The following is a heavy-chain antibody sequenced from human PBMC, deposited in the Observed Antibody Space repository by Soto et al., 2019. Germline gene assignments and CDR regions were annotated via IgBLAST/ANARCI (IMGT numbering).Heavy chain of an antibody. CDR2: ISGSGGST. V-gene: IGHV3-23*01. J-gene: IGHJ4*02. D-gene: IGHD2-2*01. Sequence: EVQLLESGGGLVQPGGSLRLSCAASGLTFSSYAMSWVRQAPGKGLEWVSAISGSGGSTYYADSVKGRFTISRDNSKNTLYLQMNSLRAEDTAVYYCAKDQRGYCSSTSCYVADYWGQGTLVTVSS. CDR3: AKDQRGYCSSTSCYVADY. CDR1: GLTFSSYA.